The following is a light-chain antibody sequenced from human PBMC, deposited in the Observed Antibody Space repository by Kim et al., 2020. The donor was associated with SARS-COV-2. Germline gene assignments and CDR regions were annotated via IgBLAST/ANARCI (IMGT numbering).Light chain of an antibody. J-gene: IGLJ3*02. CDR3: QTWGPGIRV. CDR2: VNSDGSH. Sequence: ASVKLTGTLGSGRSNYAVAWQQQRAEKGPRYLMKVNSDGSHNKGDGIPDRFSGSASGAERYLTISSLQSEDEADYYCQTWGPGIRVFGGGTQLTVL. CDR1: SGRSNYA. V-gene: IGLV4-69*01.